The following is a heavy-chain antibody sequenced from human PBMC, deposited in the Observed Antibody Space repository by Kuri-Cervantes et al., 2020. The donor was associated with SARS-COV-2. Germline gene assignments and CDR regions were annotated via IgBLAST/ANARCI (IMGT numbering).Heavy chain of an antibody. Sequence: GGSLRLSCAASGFTFSSYSMNWVRQAPGKGLEWVSSISSSSSYIYYADSVKGRLTISRDNAKNSLYLQMNSLRAEDTAVYYCARDRTILDYFDYWGQGTLVTVSS. CDR1: GFTFSSYS. CDR2: ISSSSSYI. J-gene: IGHJ4*02. D-gene: IGHD3-9*01. V-gene: IGHV3-21*01. CDR3: ARDRTILDYFDY.